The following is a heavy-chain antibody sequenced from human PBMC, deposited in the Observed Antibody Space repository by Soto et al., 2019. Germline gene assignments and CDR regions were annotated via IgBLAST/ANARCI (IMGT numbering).Heavy chain of an antibody. J-gene: IGHJ4*02. CDR1: GGAFSSYA. D-gene: IGHD3-16*02. Sequence: QVQLVQSGAEVKKPGSSVKVSCKASGGAFSSYAISWVRQAPGQGLEWMGGNLPVFGTLDYSQKFRGRVTITADESTSTVYMELRSLTSEDTAVYYCARHLYDYVWGSYRHWGQGTLVTVSS. CDR3: ARHLYDYVWGSYRH. V-gene: IGHV1-69*01. CDR2: NLPVFGTL.